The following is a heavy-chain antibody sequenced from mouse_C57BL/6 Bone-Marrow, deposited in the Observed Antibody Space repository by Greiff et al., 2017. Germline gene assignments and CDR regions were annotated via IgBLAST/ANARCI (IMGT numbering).Heavy chain of an antibody. CDR3: ARFYYGSFYAMDY. D-gene: IGHD2-2*01. Sequence: QVQLQQSGAELARPGASVKLSCKASGYTFTSYGISWVKQRTGQGLEWIGEIYPRSGNTYYNEKFQGKATLTADKSSSTAYMELRSLTSADSAVYFCARFYYGSFYAMDYWGQGTSVTVSS. J-gene: IGHJ4*01. CDR1: GYTFTSYG. CDR2: IYPRSGNT. V-gene: IGHV1-81*01.